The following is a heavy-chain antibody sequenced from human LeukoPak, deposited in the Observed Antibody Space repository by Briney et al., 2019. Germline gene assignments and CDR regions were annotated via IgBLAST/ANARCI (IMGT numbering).Heavy chain of an antibody. D-gene: IGHD4-17*01. CDR2: IYPGDSDT. J-gene: IGHJ4*02. V-gene: IGHV5-51*01. CDR1: GYSFTSYW. Sequence: GESLKISCKGSGYSFTSYWIGWVRQMPGKGLEWMGIIYPGDSDTRYSPSFQGQVTISADKSSSTAYLQWSSLKAADTAMYYCARWTVTKSFDYWGQGTLVTVSS. CDR3: ARWTVTKSFDY.